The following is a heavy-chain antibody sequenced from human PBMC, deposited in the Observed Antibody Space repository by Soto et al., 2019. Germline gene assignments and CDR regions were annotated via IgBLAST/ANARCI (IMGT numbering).Heavy chain of an antibody. Sequence: PSETLSLTCAVYGGSFSGYYWSWIRQPPGKGLEWIGEINHSGSTNYNPSLKSRVTISVDTSKNQFSLKLSSVTAADTAVYYCARGPASHPSIAARPGKNWFDPWGQGTLVTVSS. CDR2: INHSGST. V-gene: IGHV4-34*01. CDR1: GGSFSGYY. CDR3: ARGPASHPSIAARPGKNWFDP. D-gene: IGHD6-6*01. J-gene: IGHJ5*02.